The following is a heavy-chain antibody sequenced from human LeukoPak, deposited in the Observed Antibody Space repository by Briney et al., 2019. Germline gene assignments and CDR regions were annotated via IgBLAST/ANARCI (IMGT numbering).Heavy chain of an antibody. D-gene: IGHD4-23*01. V-gene: IGHV4-59*08. CDR2: IYYSGST. Sequence: SETLSLTCTVSGGSISSYYWSWIRQPPGKGLEWIGYIYYSGSTSYNPSLKSRVTISVDTSKDQFSLKLSSVTAADTAVYYCARQGSNYGGNSGPPYFDYWGQGTLVTVSS. CDR1: GGSISSYY. CDR3: ARQGSNYGGNSGPPYFDY. J-gene: IGHJ4*02.